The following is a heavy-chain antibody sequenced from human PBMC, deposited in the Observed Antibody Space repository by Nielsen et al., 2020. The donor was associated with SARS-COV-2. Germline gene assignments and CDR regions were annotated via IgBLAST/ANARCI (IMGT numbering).Heavy chain of an antibody. D-gene: IGHD3-22*01. CDR2: IYHSGNT. J-gene: IGHJ4*02. Sequence: SETLFLTCTVSGGSISSGGYYWSWIRQHPGKGLEWIGEIYHSGNTNYNPSLKSRVTISVDKSNNQFSLKLTSVTAADTAVYYCARGLWSEPDSPGYYVIPLGLDSWGQGTLVTVSS. CDR3: ARGLWSEPDSPGYYVIPLGLDS. CDR1: GGSISSGGYY. V-gene: IGHV4-39*07.